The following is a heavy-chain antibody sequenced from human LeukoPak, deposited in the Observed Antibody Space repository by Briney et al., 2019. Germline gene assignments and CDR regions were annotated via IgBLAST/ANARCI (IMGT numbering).Heavy chain of an antibody. CDR1: GFTFSTYA. CDR3: AKDRGY. CDR2: ISGNGGTT. Sequence: PGGSLRLSCAASGFTFSTYAMIWVRQAPGKGLEWVSAISGNGGTTYYADSVKGRFTISRDNSKNTLCLHVNNLRADDTAVYYCAKDRGYWGQGTLVTVSS. J-gene: IGHJ4*02. V-gene: IGHV3-23*01.